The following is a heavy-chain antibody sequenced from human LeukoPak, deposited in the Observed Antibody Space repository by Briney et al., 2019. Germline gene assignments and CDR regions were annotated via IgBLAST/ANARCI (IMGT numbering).Heavy chain of an antibody. D-gene: IGHD6-13*01. CDR2: ISSSGSTI. CDR3: ARITRGAAAGEDY. J-gene: IGHJ4*02. CDR1: GFTFSSYE. V-gene: IGHV3-48*03. Sequence: PGGSLRLSCAASGFTFSSYEMNWVRQAPGKGLEWVSYISSSGSTIYYEDSVKGRFTISRDNAKNSLYLQMNSLRAEDTAVYYCARITRGAAAGEDYWGQGTLVTVSS.